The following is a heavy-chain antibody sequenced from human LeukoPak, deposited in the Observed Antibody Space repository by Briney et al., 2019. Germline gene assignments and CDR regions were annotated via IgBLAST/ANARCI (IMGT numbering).Heavy chain of an antibody. CDR1: GFTFSTYA. J-gene: IGHJ1*01. CDR2: ISSSRTT. CDR3: ATFYYDRSGYYNEYFQH. D-gene: IGHD3-22*01. V-gene: IGHV3-48*01. Sequence: PGGSLRLSCATSGFTFSTYAMNWVRQAPRKGLEWVSYISSSRTTYYAESVKSRFTISRDNAKNSVYLQMNSLRAEDTAVYYCATFYYDRSGYYNEYFQHWGQGTLVTVSS.